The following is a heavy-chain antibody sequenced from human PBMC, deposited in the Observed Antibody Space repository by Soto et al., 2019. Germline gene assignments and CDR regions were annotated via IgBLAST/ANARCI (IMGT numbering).Heavy chain of an antibody. Sequence: SVKVSCKASGGTFSSYAISWVRQAPGQGLEWMGGIIPIFGTANYAQKFQGRVTITADKSTSTAYMELSSLRSEDTAVYYCARGLTTVTGYYYYGMDVWGQGTTVTAP. D-gene: IGHD4-17*01. J-gene: IGHJ6*02. CDR3: ARGLTTVTGYYYYGMDV. V-gene: IGHV1-69*06. CDR2: IIPIFGTA. CDR1: GGTFSSYA.